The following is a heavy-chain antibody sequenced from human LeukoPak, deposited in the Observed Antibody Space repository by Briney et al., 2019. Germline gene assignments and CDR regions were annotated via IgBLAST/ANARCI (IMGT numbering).Heavy chain of an antibody. CDR3: ARSDNMERTRTLWFGESFNWFDP. CDR1: GYTFTSYY. Sequence: GASVKVSCKASGYTFTSYYMHWVRQAPGQGLEWMGIINPSGGSTSYAQKFQGRVTMTRDTSTSTVYMDLSSLRSEDTAVYYCARSDNMERTRTLWFGESFNWFDPWGQGTLVTVSS. D-gene: IGHD3-10*01. V-gene: IGHV1-46*01. J-gene: IGHJ5*02. CDR2: INPSGGST.